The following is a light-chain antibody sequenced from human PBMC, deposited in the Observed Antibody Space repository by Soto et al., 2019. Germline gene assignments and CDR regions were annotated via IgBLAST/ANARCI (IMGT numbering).Light chain of an antibody. J-gene: IGKJ1*01. V-gene: IGKV2-30*01. Sequence: DVVMTQSPLFLPVTLGQPASISCRSSESLVFSDGNTYLSWLQQRPGQSPRRLIYKVSNRGAGVPDRFRGSGSGTDFTLKISRVEAEDVGLYYCVQGTHWPRTFGQGTKVEIK. CDR3: VQGTHWPRT. CDR2: KVS. CDR1: ESLVFSDGNTY.